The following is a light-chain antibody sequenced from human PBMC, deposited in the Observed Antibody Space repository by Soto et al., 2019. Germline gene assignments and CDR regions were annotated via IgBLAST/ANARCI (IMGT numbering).Light chain of an antibody. CDR3: QQYVNSRT. V-gene: IGKV3-20*01. J-gene: IGKJ1*01. Sequence: EIVLTQSPGTLSLSPGERATLSCRASQSVSSTYLAWYQQKPGQAPRLLIYGATSRATGIPDRFSGSGSGRDFTLTISRVEPVDFAVYYCQQYVNSRTFGQGNKVEIK. CDR2: GAT. CDR1: QSVSSTY.